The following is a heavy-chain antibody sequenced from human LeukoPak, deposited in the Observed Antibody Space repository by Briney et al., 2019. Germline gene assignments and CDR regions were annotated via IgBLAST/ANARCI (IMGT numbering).Heavy chain of an antibody. CDR2: IIPIFGTA. CDR3: ARVPHGYTSPFDY. Sequence: SVKVSCKASGGTFSSYAISWVRQAPGQGLEWMGGIIPIFGTANYAQKFQGRVTITADESTSTAYMELSSLRSEDTAMYYCARVPHGYTSPFDYWGQGTLVTVSS. D-gene: IGHD5-24*01. J-gene: IGHJ4*02. V-gene: IGHV1-69*13. CDR1: GGTFSSYA.